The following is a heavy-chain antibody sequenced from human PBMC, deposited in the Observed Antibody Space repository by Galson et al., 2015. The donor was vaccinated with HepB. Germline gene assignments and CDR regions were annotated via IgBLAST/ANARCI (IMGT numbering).Heavy chain of an antibody. Sequence: SVKVSCKASGYTFPSYGISWVRQAPGQGLEWLGWITAYTGDTNYTQKLQGRVTMTTDTSTSTASMDLRSLTSDDTAVYYCARTSRDHGDYQTYWGQGTLVTVSS. CDR2: ITAYTGDT. D-gene: IGHD4-17*01. J-gene: IGHJ4*02. V-gene: IGHV1-18*01. CDR1: GYTFPSYG. CDR3: ARTSRDHGDYQTY.